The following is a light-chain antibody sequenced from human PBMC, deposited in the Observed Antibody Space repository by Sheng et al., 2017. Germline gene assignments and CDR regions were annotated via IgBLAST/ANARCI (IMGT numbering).Light chain of an antibody. CDR1: ENVGSN. CDR2: GAS. CDR3: QQYTHWPRT. J-gene: IGKJ1*01. V-gene: IGKV3-15*01. Sequence: EIVLTQSPGTLSVSPGERATLSCRASENVGSNLAWYQQKLGQAPRLLIYGASTRANGIPARFSGGGSGTEFTLTISSVQSEDFAVYYCQQYTHWPRTFGQRDQGGDQ.